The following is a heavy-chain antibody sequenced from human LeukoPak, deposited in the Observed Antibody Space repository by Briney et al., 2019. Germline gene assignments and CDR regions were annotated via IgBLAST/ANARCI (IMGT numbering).Heavy chain of an antibody. V-gene: IGHV1-8*01. D-gene: IGHD6-19*01. CDR3: ARGPSSGPYWWFDP. CDR2: MNPNSGNT. J-gene: IGHJ5*02. Sequence: ASVKVSCKASGYTFTSYDINWVRQATGQGLEWMGWMNPNSGNTGYAQKFQGRVTMTRNTSISAAYMELSSLRSEDTAVYYCARGPSSGPYWWFDPWGQGTLVTVSS. CDR1: GYTFTSYD.